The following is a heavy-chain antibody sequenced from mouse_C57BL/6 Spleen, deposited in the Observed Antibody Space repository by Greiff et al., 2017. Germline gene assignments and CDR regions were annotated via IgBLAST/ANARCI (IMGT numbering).Heavy chain of an antibody. V-gene: IGHV14-1*01. Sequence: EVQLQQSGAELVRPGASVKLSCTASGFTFTDYYMHWVKQRPEQGLEWIGKIDPEDGDTDYAPKFQGKATMTADTSSNTAYLQLSSLTSEDSAVYYCTTSPCYGPVYWGQGTTVTVSS. J-gene: IGHJ2*01. CDR2: IDPEDGDT. D-gene: IGHD1-2*01. CDR3: TTSPCYGPVY. CDR1: GFTFTDYY.